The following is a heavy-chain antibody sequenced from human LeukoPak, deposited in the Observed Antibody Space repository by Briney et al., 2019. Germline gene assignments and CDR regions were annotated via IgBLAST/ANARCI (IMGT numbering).Heavy chain of an antibody. CDR3: AKDHYWSINY. CDR1: GFDFSSNW. V-gene: IGHV3-74*01. CDR2: IKGDGIST. D-gene: IGHD3-3*01. J-gene: IGHJ4*02. Sequence: GGSLRLSCAASGFDFSSNWMHWVRHAPGQGLVWVSRIKGDGISTNYADSVKGRFTISRDIAKNTLYLQMNSLRAEDTGVYYCAKDHYWSINYWGRGTLVTVSS.